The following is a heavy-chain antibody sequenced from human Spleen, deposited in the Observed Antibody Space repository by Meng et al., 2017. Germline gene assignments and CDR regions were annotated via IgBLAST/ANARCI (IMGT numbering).Heavy chain of an antibody. Sequence: GESLKISCAASGFTVSHNYMSWVRQAPGKGLEWVSGINRNGGSGYADSVKGRFTISRDNAKNSLYLQMNSLRVDDTALYFCARARSTYSGSGSYYNYFDYWGRGTLVTVSS. CDR1: GFTVSHNY. CDR3: ARARSTYSGSGSYYNYFDY. CDR2: INRNGGS. D-gene: IGHD3-10*01. J-gene: IGHJ4*02. V-gene: IGHV3-20*04.